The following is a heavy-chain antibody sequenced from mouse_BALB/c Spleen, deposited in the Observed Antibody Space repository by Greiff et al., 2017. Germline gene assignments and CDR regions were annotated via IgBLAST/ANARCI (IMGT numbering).Heavy chain of an antibody. D-gene: IGHD1-1*01. CDR1: GYSFTGYF. J-gene: IGHJ2*01. CDR2: INPYNGDT. V-gene: IGHV1-20*02. CDR3: ARWGTVVNY. Sequence: EVQGVESGPELVKPGASVKISCKASGYSFTGYFMNWVMQSHGKSLEWIGRINPYNGDTFYNQKFKGKATLTVDKSSSTAHMELRSLASEDSAVYYCARWGTVVNYWGQGTTLTVSA.